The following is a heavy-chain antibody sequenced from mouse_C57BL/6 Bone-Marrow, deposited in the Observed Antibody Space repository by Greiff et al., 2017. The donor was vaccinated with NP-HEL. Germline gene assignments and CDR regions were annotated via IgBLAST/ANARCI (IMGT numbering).Heavy chain of an antibody. D-gene: IGHD1-1*01. CDR1: GFTFSDYY. CDR3: ARALITTVVAFYWYFDV. Sequence: EVQLVESEGGLVQPGSSMKLSCTASGFTFSDYYMAWVRQVPEKGLEWVANINYDGSSTYYLDSLKSRFIISRDNAKNILYLQMSSLKSEDTATYYCARALITTVVAFYWYFDVWGTGTTVTVSS. J-gene: IGHJ1*03. V-gene: IGHV5-16*01. CDR2: INYDGSST.